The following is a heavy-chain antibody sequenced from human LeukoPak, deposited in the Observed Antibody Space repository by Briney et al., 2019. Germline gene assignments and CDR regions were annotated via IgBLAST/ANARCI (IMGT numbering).Heavy chain of an antibody. CDR1: GFTFSSYS. V-gene: IGHV3-48*01. J-gene: IGHJ5*02. CDR2: ISSSSSTI. D-gene: IGHD6-13*01. CDR3: ARDVSYSSSWYPNWFDT. Sequence: PGGSLTLSCAASGFTFSSYSMNWVRQAPGKGLEWVSYISSSSSTIYYADSVRGLFTISRDNAKNSLYLQMNSLRAEDTAVYYCARDVSYSSSWYPNWFDTWGEGNLLTVSS.